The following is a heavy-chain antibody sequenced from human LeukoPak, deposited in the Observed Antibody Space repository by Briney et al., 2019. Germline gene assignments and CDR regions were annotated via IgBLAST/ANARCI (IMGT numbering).Heavy chain of an antibody. Sequence: SETLSLTCTVSGGFISSYYWSWIRQPPGKGLEWIGYIYYSGSTNYNPSLKSRVTISVDTSKNQFSLKLSSVTAADTAVYYCASGYDSPYYFDYWGQGTLVTVSS. V-gene: IGHV4-59*08. J-gene: IGHJ4*02. CDR2: IYYSGST. D-gene: IGHD3-22*01. CDR3: ASGYDSPYYFDY. CDR1: GGFISSYY.